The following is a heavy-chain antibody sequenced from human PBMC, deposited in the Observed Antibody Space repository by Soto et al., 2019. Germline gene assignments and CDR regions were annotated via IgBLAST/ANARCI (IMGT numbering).Heavy chain of an antibody. D-gene: IGHD5-12*01. V-gene: IGHV4-59*01. J-gene: IGHJ4*02. CDR2: IYYSGST. CDR1: GGSISSYY. CDR3: ARKSGSGYDFDY. Sequence: SETLSLTCTVSGGSISSYYWSWIRQPPGKGLEWIGYIYYSGSTNYNPSLKSRVTISVDTSKNQFSLKLSSVTAADTAVYYCARKSGSGYDFDYWGQGTLVTVSS.